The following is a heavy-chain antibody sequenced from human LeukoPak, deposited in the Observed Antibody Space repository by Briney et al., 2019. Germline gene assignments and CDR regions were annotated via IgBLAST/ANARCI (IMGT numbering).Heavy chain of an antibody. D-gene: IGHD6-19*01. CDR3: AKIIVVAGGGRGFDY. CDR2: ISGSGGST. Sequence: GGSLRLSCAASGFTFSSYAMSWVRQAPGKGLEWVSTISGSGGSTYYVDSVKGRFTISRDNSKNTLYLQMNSLRAEDTALYYCAKIIVVAGGGRGFDYWGQGTLVTVSS. CDR1: GFTFSSYA. J-gene: IGHJ4*02. V-gene: IGHV3-23*01.